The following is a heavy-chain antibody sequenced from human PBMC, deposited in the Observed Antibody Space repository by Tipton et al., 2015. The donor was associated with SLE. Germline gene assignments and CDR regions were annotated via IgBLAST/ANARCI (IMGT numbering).Heavy chain of an antibody. CDR3: ANRLTNTWGSGGGAFDI. J-gene: IGHJ3*02. V-gene: IGHV1-2*02. D-gene: IGHD7-27*01. Sequence: QVQLVQSGAEVKKPGASVKVSCKATGYTFTGYYMHWVRQAPGQGLEWMGWINPNSGGTNYAQKFQGRVNMTRDTSISTAYMELSRLRSDDTAVYYCANRLTNTWGSGGGAFDIWSQGTIVTVSS. CDR1: GYTFTGYY. CDR2: INPNSGGT.